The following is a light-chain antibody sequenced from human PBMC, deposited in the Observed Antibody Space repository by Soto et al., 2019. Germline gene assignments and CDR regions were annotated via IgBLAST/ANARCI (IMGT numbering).Light chain of an antibody. CDR1: SSNIGAGSD. Sequence: QLVLTQPPSVSGAPGQRVTFSCTGSSSNIGAGSDVHWYQQLPGTAPKLLINGNNNRPSGVPDRFSGSKSGTSASLAITGLQAEDEADYYCQSYDSSLSHVVFGGGTKLTVL. J-gene: IGLJ2*01. V-gene: IGLV1-40*01. CDR3: QSYDSSLSHVV. CDR2: GNN.